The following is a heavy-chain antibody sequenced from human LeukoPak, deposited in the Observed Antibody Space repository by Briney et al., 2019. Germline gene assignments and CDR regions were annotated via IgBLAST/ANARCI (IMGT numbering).Heavy chain of an antibody. CDR3: ARDLDMGITPGDDFDF. V-gene: IGHV3-74*01. Sequence: GGSLRLSCAASGFSFSKYWMHWVRQTPGEGLVWFARIKEDGTYTSYADSVKGRFTISRDNARNTVFLQMNSLRAEDTAVYYCARDLDMGITPGDDFDFWGQGTLVTVSS. CDR2: IKEDGTYT. CDR1: GFSFSKYW. J-gene: IGHJ4*02. D-gene: IGHD3-16*01.